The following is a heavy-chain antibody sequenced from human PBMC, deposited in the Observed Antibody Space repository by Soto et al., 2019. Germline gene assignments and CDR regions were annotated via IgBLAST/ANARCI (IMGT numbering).Heavy chain of an antibody. CDR1: GFTFSRYS. CDR2: IASSSSHI. V-gene: IGHV3-21*01. J-gene: IGHJ6*02. D-gene: IGHD2-2*01. CDR3: ARGSAHDIVVVPSALDG. Sequence: PGVSLRLSCAASGFTFSRYSMKWVRQAPGKGLEWVSSIASSSSHIYYADSVKGRFTISRDNAENSLYMQMNSLRADDTAVYFCARGSAHDIVVVPSALDGWGQGTTVTVA.